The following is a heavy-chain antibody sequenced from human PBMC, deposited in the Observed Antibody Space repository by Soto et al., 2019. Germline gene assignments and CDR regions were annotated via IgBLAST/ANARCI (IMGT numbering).Heavy chain of an antibody. Sequence: SETLSLTCTVSGGSISSSSYWGWIRQPPGKGLEWIGSIYSIGSTYYNPSPKSRVTISVDTSKNQFSLKLSSVTAADTAVYYCRRSSRYSTDVWGQGTTVTVSS. D-gene: IGHD6-13*01. CDR2: IYSIGST. J-gene: IGHJ6*02. CDR3: RRSSRYSTDV. CDR1: GGSISSSSY. V-gene: IGHV4-39*01.